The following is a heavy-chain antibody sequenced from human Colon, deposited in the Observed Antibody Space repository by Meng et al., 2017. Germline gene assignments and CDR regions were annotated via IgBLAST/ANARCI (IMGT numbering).Heavy chain of an antibody. Sequence: QVPLRESGPGLAKPSESLSLTCNVSGVSVKSGIYYWNWIRQPPGKTLECIGYIYSSGSTTYNPSLKSRVTISLDTPMNQFSLKLTSVTAADTAVYYCAREVPIAVAGYDYWGQGTLVTVSS. V-gene: IGHV4-61*01. CDR3: AREVPIAVAGYDY. J-gene: IGHJ4*02. D-gene: IGHD6-19*01. CDR2: IYSSGST. CDR1: GVSVKSGIYY.